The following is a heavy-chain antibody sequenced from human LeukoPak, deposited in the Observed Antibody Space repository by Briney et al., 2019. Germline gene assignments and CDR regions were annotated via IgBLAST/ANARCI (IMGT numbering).Heavy chain of an antibody. Sequence: GGSLRLSCAASGFIFSSYSMNWVRQAPGKGLEWVSSISSGSSYIYYADSVKGRFTISRDNAKNSLYLQMNSLSAEDTAVYYCAYTSGYDFSAYYYYYMDVWGKGTTVTVSS. V-gene: IGHV3-21*01. CDR2: ISSGSSYI. CDR1: GFIFSSYS. CDR3: AYTSGYDFSAYYYYYMDV. J-gene: IGHJ6*03. D-gene: IGHD5-12*01.